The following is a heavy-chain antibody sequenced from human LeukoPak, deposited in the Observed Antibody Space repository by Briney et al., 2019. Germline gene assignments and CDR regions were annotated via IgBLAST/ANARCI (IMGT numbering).Heavy chain of an antibody. J-gene: IGHJ3*02. CDR3: ARVQHDYDHGEGAFDI. Sequence: PGGSLRLSCAASGFTVSSNYMSWVRQAPGKGLEWVSDIYSGGSTYYADSVKGRFTISRHNSKNTLYLQMNSLRAEDTAVYYCARVQHDYDHGEGAFDIWGQGTMVTVSS. V-gene: IGHV3-53*04. D-gene: IGHD4-17*01. CDR1: GFTVSSNY. CDR2: IYSGGST.